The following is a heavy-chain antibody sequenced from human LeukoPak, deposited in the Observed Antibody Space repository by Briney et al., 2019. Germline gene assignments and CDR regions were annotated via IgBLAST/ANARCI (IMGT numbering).Heavy chain of an antibody. V-gene: IGHV4-34*04. CDR2: TNKGGAT. Sequence: PSETLSLTCAVYGGSVSDNSWAWIRHPPGKGLMWMGETNKGGATNPNPSLIRRAIMSVATSKNQFSLKVSPLTAATTAFYTGARVGYSFSINDGSRTGLGAYPTKYYYYMDVWGKGTTVTVSS. CDR1: GGSVSDNS. D-gene: IGHD5-18*01. J-gene: IGHJ6*03. CDR3: ARVGYSFSINDGSRTGLGAYPTKYYYYMDV.